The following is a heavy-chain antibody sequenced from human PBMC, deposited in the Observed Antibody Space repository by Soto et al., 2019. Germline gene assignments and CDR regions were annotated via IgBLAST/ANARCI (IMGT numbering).Heavy chain of an antibody. CDR1: GYTLTELS. CDR2: FDPEDGET. D-gene: IGHD3-3*01. V-gene: IGHV1-24*01. CDR3: APVLRFLEWPPGAWFDP. J-gene: IGHJ5*02. Sequence: ASVKVSCKVSGYTLTELSMHWVRQAPGKGLEWMGGFDPEDGETIYAQKFQGRVTMTEDTSTDTAYMELSSLRSEDTAVYYCAPVLRFLEWPPGAWFDPWGQGTLVTVSS.